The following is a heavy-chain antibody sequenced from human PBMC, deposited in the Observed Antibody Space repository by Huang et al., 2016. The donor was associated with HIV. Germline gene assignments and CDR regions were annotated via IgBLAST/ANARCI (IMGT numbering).Heavy chain of an antibody. CDR1: GGSFSGYY. CDR2: INHSVST. D-gene: IGHD1-1*01. CDR3: ARERMMSWLDDHDAFDI. J-gene: IGHJ3*02. V-gene: IGHV4-34*01. Sequence: QVQLQQWGAGLLKPSETLSLTCAVYGGSFSGYYWSWIRQAPGKGRERIGEINHSVSTNYNPALNGRLTISVDTSKNQFSLKLSSVTAADTAVYYCARERMMSWLDDHDAFDIWGQGTMVTVSS.